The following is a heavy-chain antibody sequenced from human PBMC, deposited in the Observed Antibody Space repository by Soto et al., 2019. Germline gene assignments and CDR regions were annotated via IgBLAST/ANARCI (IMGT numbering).Heavy chain of an antibody. CDR3: ARVTGRYSYGMDV. J-gene: IGHJ6*02. V-gene: IGHV4-34*01. Sequence: QVQLQQWGAGLLKPSETLSLTCAVYGGSFSGYYWSWIRQPPGKGLEWIGEINHSGSTNYNPSLKSRVTISVDTSKTKFSLKLSSATAAYTAVYYFARVTGRYSYGMDVWGQGTTVTVSS. CDR1: GGSFSGYY. CDR2: INHSGST.